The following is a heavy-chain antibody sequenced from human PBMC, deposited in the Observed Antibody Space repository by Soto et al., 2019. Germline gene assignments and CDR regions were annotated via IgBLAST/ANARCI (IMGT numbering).Heavy chain of an antibody. CDR3: ARRMAVAGNNWFDP. J-gene: IGHJ5*02. CDR1: GGSFSGYY. CDR2: INHSGST. Sequence: SETLSLTCAVYGGSFSGYYWSWIRQPPGKGLEWIGEINHSGSTNYNPSLKSRVTISVDTSKNQFSLKLSSVTAADTAVYYCARRMAVAGNNWFDPWGQGTLVTVSS. D-gene: IGHD6-19*01. V-gene: IGHV4-34*01.